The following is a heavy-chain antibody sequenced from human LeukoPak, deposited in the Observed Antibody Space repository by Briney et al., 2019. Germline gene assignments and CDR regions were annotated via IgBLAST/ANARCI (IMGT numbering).Heavy chain of an antibody. CDR3: ARDATPQYSSGWVFFDY. CDR2: ITGSGDTI. J-gene: IGHJ4*02. D-gene: IGHD6-19*01. V-gene: IGHV3-48*03. CDR1: GFTFSSYE. Sequence: GGSLRLSCAASGFTFSSYEMNWVRQAPGKGLEWISYITGSGDTIHYADSVKGRFTISRENAKNSLYLQMNSLRAEDTAVYYCARDATPQYSSGWVFFDYWGQGTQVTVTS.